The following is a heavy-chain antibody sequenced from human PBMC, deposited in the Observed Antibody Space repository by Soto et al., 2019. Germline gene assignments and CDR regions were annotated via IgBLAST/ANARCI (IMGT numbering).Heavy chain of an antibody. J-gene: IGHJ2*01. V-gene: IGHV4-34*01. CDR3: ARAGNMVRGVERYFEL. CDR1: GGSFSGYY. D-gene: IGHD3-10*01. Sequence: QVQLQQWGAGLLKPSETLSLTCAVYGGSFSGYYWSWIRQPPGKGLEWIGEINHSGSTNYNPSLKSRVTISVDASKIQFSLKLSSVAAADPAVYYCARAGNMVRGVERYFELWGRGTLVTVSS. CDR2: INHSGST.